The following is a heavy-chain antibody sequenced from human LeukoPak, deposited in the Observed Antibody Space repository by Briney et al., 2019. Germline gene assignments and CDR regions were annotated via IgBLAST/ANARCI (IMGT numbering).Heavy chain of an antibody. CDR3: AKDGRWLQLEYYFDY. CDR2: IGWNSGSI. CDR1: GFTFDDYA. Sequence: GGSLRLSCAASGFTFDDYAMHWVRQAPGKGLEWVSTIGWNSGSIGYADSVKGRFTISRDNAKNSLYLQMNSLRAEDTALYYCAKDGRWLQLEYYFDYWGQGTLVTVSS. J-gene: IGHJ4*02. D-gene: IGHD5-24*01. V-gene: IGHV3-9*01.